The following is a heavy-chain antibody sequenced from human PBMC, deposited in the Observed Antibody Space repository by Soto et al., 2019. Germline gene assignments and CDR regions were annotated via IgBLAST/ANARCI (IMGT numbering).Heavy chain of an antibody. CDR2: TGSGTGPG. CDR3: ARRHSGGFFRFFAS. D-gene: IGHD2-15*01. Sequence: QVQLVQSGTEVKKPGSSVKVSCKASGGSLSTNPISWVRQAPGQGLEWMGGTGSGTGPGNHAQKFQGRLTVTAAKSTSTGYMEMTHHSSDDTAVYYCARRHSGGFFRFFASWGQGTLVTVSS. CDR1: GGSLSTNP. J-gene: IGHJ4*02. V-gene: IGHV1-69*06.